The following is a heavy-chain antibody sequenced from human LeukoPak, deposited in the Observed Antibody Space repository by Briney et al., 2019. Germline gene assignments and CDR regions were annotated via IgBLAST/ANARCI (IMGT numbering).Heavy chain of an antibody. CDR2: VHLDGRT. J-gene: IGHJ4*02. Sequence: SETLSLTCGVSGGSVTSTNWWTWVRQPPGKGLEWIGEVHLDGRTNYNPSLKRRLTMSVDLSENHISLKLTSVTAADTAVYYCAREGGFFRPLDYSGQGTLATVSS. CDR3: AREGGFFRPLDY. CDR1: GGSVTSTNW. V-gene: IGHV4-4*02. D-gene: IGHD3-3*01.